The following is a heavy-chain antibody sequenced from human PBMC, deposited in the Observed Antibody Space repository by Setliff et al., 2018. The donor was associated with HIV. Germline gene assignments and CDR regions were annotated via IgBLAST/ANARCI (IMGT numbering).Heavy chain of an antibody. CDR1: GFTFYNYA. J-gene: IGHJ3*01. CDR3: AREDSSGYSFNV. D-gene: IGHD3-22*01. V-gene: IGHV3-23*01. Sequence: GGSLRLSCAASGFTFYNYAMYWVRQAPGKGLEWVSGILGGENDPTYYENSVMGRFIISRDNSKNTLYLHMNSLRVEDTAVYYCAREDSSGYSFNVWGQGTMVTVSS. CDR2: ILGGENDPT.